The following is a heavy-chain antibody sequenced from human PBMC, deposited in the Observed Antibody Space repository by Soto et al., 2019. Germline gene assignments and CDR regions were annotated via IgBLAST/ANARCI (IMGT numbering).Heavy chain of an antibody. J-gene: IGHJ4*02. CDR3: AREKRANGYFDY. Sequence: EVQLVESGGGVVQPGGSLRLSCAASGFAFSAYYMTWVRQAPGKGLEWVANIKKDGSETYYAGSVNGRFIISRDDAKNLLFLQMNSLRVKDTAVYYCAREKRANGYFDYWGQGTPVTVSA. V-gene: IGHV3-7*01. CDR1: GFAFSAYY. CDR2: IKKDGSET. D-gene: IGHD6-25*01.